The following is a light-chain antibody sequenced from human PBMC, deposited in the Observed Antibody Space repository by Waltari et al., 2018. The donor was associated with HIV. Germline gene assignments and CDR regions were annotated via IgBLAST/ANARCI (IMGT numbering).Light chain of an antibody. CDR3: SSPTAIDSVTFGGGTHAVA. V-gene: IGLV2-14*03. CDR2: AVH. CDR1: TRDIGNF. J-gene: IGLJ2*01. Sequence: HSALTQPASVSGSPGQSITISCTASTRDIGNFVPWYQQHPRKASQLLLYAVHPRPSSTSDRFSGSKAGATASLSISWLQIDDEADYYCSSPTAIDSVTFGGGTHAVAFGGGTHLTV.